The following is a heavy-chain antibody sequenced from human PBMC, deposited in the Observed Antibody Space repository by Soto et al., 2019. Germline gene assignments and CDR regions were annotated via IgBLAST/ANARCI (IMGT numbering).Heavy chain of an antibody. Sequence: SETLSLTCTVSGASISSYYWSWIRQPPGKGLEWMGFTYHRGTTNYNPSLKSRVTISVDTSKNQFSLRLTSVSAADTAMYYCATRTVFRPLDCWGQGTLVTVSS. CDR2: TYHRGTT. CDR1: GASISSYY. V-gene: IGHV4-59*13. J-gene: IGHJ4*02. CDR3: ATRTVFRPLDC.